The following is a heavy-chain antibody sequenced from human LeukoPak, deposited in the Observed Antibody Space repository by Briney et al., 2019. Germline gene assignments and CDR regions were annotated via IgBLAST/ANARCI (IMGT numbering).Heavy chain of an antibody. J-gene: IGHJ5*02. CDR2: IYYSGST. V-gene: IGHV4-39*01. CDR1: GGSISSSSYY. CDR3: AKQFTVTGGWFAP. Sequence: SETLSLTCTVSGGSISSSSYYWGWIRQPPGKGLEWIGSIYYSGSTYYNPSLKSRVTIFVDTSKNQFSLKLSSVTAADTAVYYCAKQFTVTGGWFAPWGQGTLVTVSS. D-gene: IGHD4-11*01.